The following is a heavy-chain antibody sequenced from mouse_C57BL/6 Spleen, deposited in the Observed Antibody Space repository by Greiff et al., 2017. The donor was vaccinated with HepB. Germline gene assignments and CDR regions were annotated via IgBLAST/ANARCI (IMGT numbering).Heavy chain of an antibody. Sequence: EVQLQQSGPELVKPGASVKISCKASGYTFTDYYMNWVKQSHGKSLEWIGDINPNNGGTSYNQKFKGKATLTVDKSSSTAYLELRSLTSEDSAVYYCARSPDGYYSRYFDVWGTGTTVTVSS. V-gene: IGHV1-26*01. J-gene: IGHJ1*03. CDR3: ARSPDGYYSRYFDV. D-gene: IGHD2-3*01. CDR2: INPNNGGT. CDR1: GYTFTDYY.